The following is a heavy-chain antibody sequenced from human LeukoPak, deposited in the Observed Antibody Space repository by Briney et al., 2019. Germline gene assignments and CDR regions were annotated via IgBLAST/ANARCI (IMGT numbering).Heavy chain of an antibody. V-gene: IGHV1-69*13. CDR1: GGTFSSYA. CDR2: IIPIFGTA. J-gene: IGHJ4*02. Sequence: VASVKVSCKASGGTFSSYAISWVRQAPGQGLEWMGGIIPIFGTANYAQKFQGRVTITADESTSTAYMELSSLRSEDTAVYYCARDRGAYSGYDFDYWGQGTLVTVSS. CDR3: ARDRGAYSGYDFDY. D-gene: IGHD5-12*01.